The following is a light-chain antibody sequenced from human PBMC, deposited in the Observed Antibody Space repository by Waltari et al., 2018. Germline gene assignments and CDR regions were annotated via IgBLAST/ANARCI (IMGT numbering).Light chain of an antibody. CDR1: KLGDKY. CDR3: QAWDSSTVV. CDR2: QDS. J-gene: IGLJ2*01. V-gene: IGLV3-1*01. Sequence: SYELTQPPSVSVSPGQTASITCSGDKLGDKYACWYQQKPGQSPVLVIYQDSKRPSGIRGRLSGSNSGNTATLTISGTQAMDEADYYCQAWDSSTVVFGGGTKLTVL.